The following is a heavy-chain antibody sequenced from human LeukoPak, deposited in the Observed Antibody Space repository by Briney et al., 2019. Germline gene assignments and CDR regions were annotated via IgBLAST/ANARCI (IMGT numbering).Heavy chain of an antibody. CDR3: ARGPNSWYALDY. CDR1: GGSFSGYY. J-gene: IGHJ4*02. Sequence: TPSETLSLTCAVYGGSFSGYYWSWIRQPPGKGLEWIREINHSGSTNYNPSLKSRVTISVDTSKNQFSLKLSSVTAADTAVYYCARGPNSWYALDYWGQGTLVTVSS. V-gene: IGHV4-34*01. D-gene: IGHD6-13*01. CDR2: INHSGST.